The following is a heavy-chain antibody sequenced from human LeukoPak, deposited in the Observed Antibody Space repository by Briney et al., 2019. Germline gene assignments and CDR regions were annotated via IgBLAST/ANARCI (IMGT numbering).Heavy chain of an antibody. J-gene: IGHJ4*02. CDR1: GGSISSYY. CDR3: ARDPYGDYVAGYYFDY. V-gene: IGHV4-4*07. Sequence: SETLSLTCTVSGGSISSYYWSWIRQPAGKGLEWIGRIYTSGSTNYNPSLTSRVTMSVDTSKNQFSLKLSSVTAADTAVYYCARDPYGDYVAGYYFDYWGQGTLVTVSS. CDR2: IYTSGST. D-gene: IGHD4-17*01.